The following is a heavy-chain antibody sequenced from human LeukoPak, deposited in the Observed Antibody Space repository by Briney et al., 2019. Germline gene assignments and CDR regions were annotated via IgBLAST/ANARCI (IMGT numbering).Heavy chain of an antibody. CDR3: AAGRDIAVAGPGGYFDY. CDR2: ISPGGHTV. J-gene: IGHJ4*02. D-gene: IGHD6-19*01. Sequence: PGGSLRLSCAASGFTFSDYHMNWIRQAPGKWLEWVSYISPGGHTVYFANSVKGRFTLSRDNAKNSLSLQMNSLTAEDTAVYYCAAGRDIAVAGPGGYFDYWGQGTLVTVSS. CDR1: GFTFSDYH. V-gene: IGHV3-11*01.